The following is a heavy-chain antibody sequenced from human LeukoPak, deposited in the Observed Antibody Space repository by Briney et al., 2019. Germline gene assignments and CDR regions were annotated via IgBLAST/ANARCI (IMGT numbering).Heavy chain of an antibody. CDR2: INAYNGNT. Sequence: GASVKVSCKASGYTFTSYGISWVRQAPGQGLEWMGWINAYNGNTNYAQKPQGRATMTTDTSTSTAYMELRSLRSDDTAVYYCARAPPRIPNSYYYYYRDVWGKGTTVTIS. D-gene: IGHD3-3*01. CDR3: ARAPPRIPNSYYYYYRDV. CDR1: GYTFTSYG. V-gene: IGHV1-18*01. J-gene: IGHJ6*03.